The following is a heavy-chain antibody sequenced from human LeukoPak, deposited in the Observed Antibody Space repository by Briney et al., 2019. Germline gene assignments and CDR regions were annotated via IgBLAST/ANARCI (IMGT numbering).Heavy chain of an antibody. CDR1: GFTFSSYS. CDR2: IRFDGGNK. J-gene: IGHJ4*02. CDR3: AKDYYDSSTYYLDS. V-gene: IGHV3-30*02. Sequence: AGGSLRLSCAASGFTFSSYSMNWVRQAPGKGLEWVAFIRFDGGNKYYPDSVKGRFTISRDNSKNTLYLQMNSLRAEDTAVYYCAKDYYDSSTYYLDSWGQGTLVTVSS. D-gene: IGHD3-22*01.